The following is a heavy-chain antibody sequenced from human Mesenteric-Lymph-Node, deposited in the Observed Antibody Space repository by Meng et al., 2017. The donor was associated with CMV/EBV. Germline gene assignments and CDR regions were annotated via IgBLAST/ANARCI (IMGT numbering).Heavy chain of an antibody. CDR2: VYYTGST. J-gene: IGHJ4*02. CDR1: GGSISSYY. V-gene: IGHV4-59*01. CDR3: ARHFNWGWYDF. D-gene: IGHD7-27*01. Sequence: SETLSLTCTVSGGSISSYYWSWIRQPPGKGLEWIGYVYYTGSTKYNPSLKSRLTISIDMSKNQFSLKLRSVTAADTAVYFCARHFNWGWYDFWGQGRLVTVSS.